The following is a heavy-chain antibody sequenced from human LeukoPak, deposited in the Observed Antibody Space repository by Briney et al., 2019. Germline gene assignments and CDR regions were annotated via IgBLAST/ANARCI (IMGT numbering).Heavy chain of an antibody. CDR2: IKEDGSEK. CDR1: GFTFSTYW. D-gene: IGHD3-22*01. J-gene: IGHJ4*02. V-gene: IGHV3-7*01. CDR3: ARDSSGYQ. Sequence: QPGGSLRLSCAASGFTFSTYWMSWVRQAPGKGLEWVANIKEDGSEKYYGDSVKGRFTISRDNAKNSLYLQMNSLRAEGTAVYYCARDSSGYQWGQGTLVTVSS.